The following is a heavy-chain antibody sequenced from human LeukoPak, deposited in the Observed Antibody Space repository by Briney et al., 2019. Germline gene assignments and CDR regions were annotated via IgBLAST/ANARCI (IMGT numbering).Heavy chain of an antibody. D-gene: IGHD6-13*01. CDR3: AREGAAGISSYYYYGMDA. CDR1: GFTFSSYS. J-gene: IGHJ6*02. Sequence: GGSLRLSCAASGFTFSSYSMNWVRQAPGKGLEWVSSISSSSSYIYYADSVKGRFTISRDNAKNSLYLQMNSLRAEDTAVYYCAREGAAGISSYYYYGMDAWGQGTTVTVSS. CDR2: ISSSSSYI. V-gene: IGHV3-21*01.